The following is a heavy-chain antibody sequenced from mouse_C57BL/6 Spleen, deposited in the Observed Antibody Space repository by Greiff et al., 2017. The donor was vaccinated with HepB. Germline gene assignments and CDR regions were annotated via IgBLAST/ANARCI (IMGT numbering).Heavy chain of an antibody. CDR1: GYTFTSYW. CDR2: INPSNGGT. Sequence: VQLQQSGTELVKPGASVKLSCKASGYTFTSYWMHWVKQRPGQGLEWIGNINPSNGGTNYNEKFKSKATLTVDKSSSTAYMQLSSLTSEDSAVYYCARGENYYGSSLWYFDVWGTGTTVTVSS. D-gene: IGHD1-1*01. J-gene: IGHJ1*03. V-gene: IGHV1-53*01. CDR3: ARGENYYGSSLWYFDV.